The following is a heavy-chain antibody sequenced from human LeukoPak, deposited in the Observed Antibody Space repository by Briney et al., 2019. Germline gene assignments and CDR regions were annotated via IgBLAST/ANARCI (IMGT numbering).Heavy chain of an antibody. D-gene: IGHD2-2*02. CDR3: ARGCSSTTCYTSGFDY. V-gene: IGHV1-2*02. Sequence: ASVKVSCKASGYTFTGYYIHWVRQAPGQGLEWMGWISPNSGGTNYAQKFQGRVTMTRDTSISTAYMELSSLRSDDTAMYYCARGCSSTTCYTSGFDYWGQGTLVTVSS. CDR1: GYTFTGYY. J-gene: IGHJ4*02. CDR2: ISPNSGGT.